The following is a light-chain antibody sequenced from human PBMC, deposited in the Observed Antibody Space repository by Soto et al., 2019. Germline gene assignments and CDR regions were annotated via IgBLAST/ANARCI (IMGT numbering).Light chain of an antibody. Sequence: EIVLTQSPGTLSLSPGETATRSCRASQSINNYFLAWHQQRPGQAPRLLIFRASQSASGIPDRFRGSGSGTDFTLAISRLQPEDFAVYYCEQYTNAPRTFGQGTKVEIK. CDR3: EQYTNAPRT. CDR2: RAS. CDR1: QSINNYF. V-gene: IGKV3-20*01. J-gene: IGKJ1*01.